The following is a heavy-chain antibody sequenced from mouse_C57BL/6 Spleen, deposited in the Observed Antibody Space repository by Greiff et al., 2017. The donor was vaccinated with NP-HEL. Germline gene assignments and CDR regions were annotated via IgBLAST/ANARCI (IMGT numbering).Heavy chain of an antibody. D-gene: IGHD2-3*01. Sequence: VQLQQSGAELVRPGTSVKVSCKASGYAFTNYLIEWVKQRPGQGLEWIGVINPGSGGTNYNEKFKGKATLTADKSSSTAYMQLSSLTSEDSAVYFCARFPDGYYWYFDVWGTGTTVTVSS. V-gene: IGHV1-54*01. CDR1: GYAFTNYL. CDR2: INPGSGGT. CDR3: ARFPDGYYWYFDV. J-gene: IGHJ1*03.